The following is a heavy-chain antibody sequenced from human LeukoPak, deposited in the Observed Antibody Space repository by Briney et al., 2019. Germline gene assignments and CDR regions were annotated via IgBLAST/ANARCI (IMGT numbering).Heavy chain of an antibody. D-gene: IGHD2-15*01. J-gene: IGHJ3*02. CDR3: ARDCGGGSCYGPYDAFDI. CDR2: ISSSSSSI. Sequence: GGSLRLSCAASGFTFSRYTMNWVRQAPGKGLEWVSAISSSSSSIYYADSVKGRFTISRDNAKNSLYLQMNSLRAEDTAVYYCARDCGGGSCYGPYDAFDIWGQGTMVTVSS. V-gene: IGHV3-21*01. CDR1: GFTFSRYT.